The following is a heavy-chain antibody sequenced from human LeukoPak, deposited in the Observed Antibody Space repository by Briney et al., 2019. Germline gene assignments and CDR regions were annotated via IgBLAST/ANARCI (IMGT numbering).Heavy chain of an antibody. Sequence: GESLKISCKGSGYSFSTYWIGWVRQMPGKGLEWMGIIYPGDSDTRYSPSFQGQVTISADKSIGTAYQEWSSLKASDSAMYYCARLYGSGSYYNVEGYWGQGTLVTASS. CDR3: ARLYGSGSYYNVEGY. V-gene: IGHV5-51*01. J-gene: IGHJ4*02. D-gene: IGHD3-10*01. CDR2: IYPGDSDT. CDR1: GYSFSTYW.